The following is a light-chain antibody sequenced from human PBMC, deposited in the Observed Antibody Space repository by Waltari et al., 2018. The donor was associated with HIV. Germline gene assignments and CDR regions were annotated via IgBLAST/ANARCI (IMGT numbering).Light chain of an antibody. CDR1: SNNVGTQA. CDR3: SAWDRSISAVI. J-gene: IGLJ2*01. Sequence: QAGLTQPPSVSKGLRQTATPTCTGDSNNVGTQAATWLQQHQGHPPKLLFYKNNNRPSGISERFSASKSGNTASLTITGLQPEDEADYFCSAWDRSISAVIFGGGTTLIVL. V-gene: IGLV10-54*04. CDR2: KNN.